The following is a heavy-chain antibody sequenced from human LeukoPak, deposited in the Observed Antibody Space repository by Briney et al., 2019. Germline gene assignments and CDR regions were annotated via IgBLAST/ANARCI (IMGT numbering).Heavy chain of an antibody. Sequence: GGSLRLSCAASGFTFSSYAMSWVRQAPGKGLEWVSAISGSGGYTYYADSVKGRFTISRDNAKNSLYLQMNSLRAEDTALYYCARDVRYDYVWGSWTYWGQGTLVTVSS. D-gene: IGHD3-16*01. V-gene: IGHV3-23*01. CDR3: ARDVRYDYVWGSWTY. CDR2: ISGSGGYT. CDR1: GFTFSSYA. J-gene: IGHJ4*02.